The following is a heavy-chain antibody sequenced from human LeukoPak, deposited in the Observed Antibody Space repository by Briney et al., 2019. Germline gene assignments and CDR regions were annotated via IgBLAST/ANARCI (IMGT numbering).Heavy chain of an antibody. V-gene: IGHV3-23*01. CDR3: AKRGYCSSTSCYKYFQH. J-gene: IGHJ1*01. CDR1: GFTFSSYA. Sequence: GGSLRLSCAASGFTFSSYAMSWVRQAPGKGLEWVSAISGSGGCTYYADSVKGRFTISRDNSKNTLYLQMNSLRAEDTAVYYCAKRGYCSSTSCYKYFQHWGQGTLVTVSS. D-gene: IGHD2-2*02. CDR2: ISGSGGCT.